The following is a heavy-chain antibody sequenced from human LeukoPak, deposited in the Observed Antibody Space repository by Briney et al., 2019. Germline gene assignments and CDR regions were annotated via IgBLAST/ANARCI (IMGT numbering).Heavy chain of an antibody. Sequence: GGSLRLSCAASGFTFSSYAMNWVRQAPGKGLEWVSAITGSGGRTYYADSVKGRFTISRDNSKNTLYLQMKSLRVEDTAVYYCARDFGGYSSYYYYYYMDVWGKGTTVTASS. CDR3: ARDFGGYSSYYYYYYMDV. CDR2: ITGSGGRT. D-gene: IGHD3-22*01. V-gene: IGHV3-23*01. J-gene: IGHJ6*03. CDR1: GFTFSSYA.